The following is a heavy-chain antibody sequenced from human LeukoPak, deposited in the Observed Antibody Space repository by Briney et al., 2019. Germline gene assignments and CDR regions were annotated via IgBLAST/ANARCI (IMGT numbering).Heavy chain of an antibody. D-gene: IGHD2-15*01. V-gene: IGHV3-9*01. CDR2: ISWSSGSI. J-gene: IGHJ3*02. CDR3: AKDIGNRLGYCSGGSCYPGGNAFDI. Sequence: PGRSLRLSCAASGFTFDDYAMHWVRQAPGKGLEWVSGISWSSGSIGYADSVKGRFTISRDNAKNSLYLQMNSLRAEDTALYYCAKDIGNRLGYCSGGSCYPGGNAFDIWGQGTMVTVSS. CDR1: GFTFDDYA.